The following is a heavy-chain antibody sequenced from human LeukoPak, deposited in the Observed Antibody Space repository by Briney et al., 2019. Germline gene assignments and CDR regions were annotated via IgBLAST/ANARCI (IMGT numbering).Heavy chain of an antibody. J-gene: IGHJ3*02. Sequence: PLQTLSLTCAVYGGSFSGYYWSWIRQPPGKGLEWIGEINISGSTNYNPSLKSRVTKSVDTSKNQFSLKLSSVTAADTAVYYCARRSTKVITMIVVRGAFDIWGQGTMVTVVS. V-gene: IGHV4-34*01. CDR2: INISGST. CDR3: ARRSTKVITMIVVRGAFDI. D-gene: IGHD3-22*01. CDR1: GGSFSGYY.